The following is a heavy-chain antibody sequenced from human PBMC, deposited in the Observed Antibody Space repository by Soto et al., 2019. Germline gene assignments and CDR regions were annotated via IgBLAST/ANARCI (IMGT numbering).Heavy chain of an antibody. V-gene: IGHV3-33*01. D-gene: IGHD4-17*01. CDR3: AREGDYGDSDAFDI. J-gene: IGHJ3*02. Sequence: QVQLVESGGGVVQPGRSLRLSCAASGFTFSSYGMHWVRQAPGKGLEWVAVIWYDGSNKYYADSVKGRFTISRDNSKNTLELQMNSLRAEDTAVYYCAREGDYGDSDAFDIWGQGTMVTVSS. CDR1: GFTFSSYG. CDR2: IWYDGSNK.